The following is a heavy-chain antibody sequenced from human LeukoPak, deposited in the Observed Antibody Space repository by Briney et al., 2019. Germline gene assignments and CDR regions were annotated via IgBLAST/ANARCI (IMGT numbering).Heavy chain of an antibody. CDR2: ITDSGNTI. J-gene: IGHJ6*02. Sequence: GGSLRLSCAASGFTFSDYNINWVRQAPGKGLEWVSYITDSGNTIHYADSVKGRFTISRDNAKNSLYLQMNSLRVEDTAVYYCARSIGLTGGGVDVWGQGTTVTVSS. CDR3: ARSIGLTGGGVDV. V-gene: IGHV3-11*01. CDR1: GFTFSDYN. D-gene: IGHD3-9*01.